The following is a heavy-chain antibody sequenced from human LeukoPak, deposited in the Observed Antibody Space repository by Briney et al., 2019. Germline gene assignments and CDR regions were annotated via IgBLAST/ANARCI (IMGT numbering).Heavy chain of an antibody. CDR3: ARPYSNYVGLSPFDI. CDR1: GFTFSNYA. Sequence: GGSLRLSCIASGFTFSNYAMHWVRQAPGKGLEWVAVVSSDGHNTYYAASMQGRFTISRDNSNNALYLQMVSLRTEDTAVYFCARPYSNYVGLSPFDIWGQGTMDTVSS. CDR2: VSSDGHNT. D-gene: IGHD4-11*01. V-gene: IGHV3-30*03. J-gene: IGHJ3*02.